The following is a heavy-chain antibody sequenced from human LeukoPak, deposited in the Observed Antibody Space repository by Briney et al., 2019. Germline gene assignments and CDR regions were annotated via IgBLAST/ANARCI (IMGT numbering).Heavy chain of an antibody. CDR2: ISGSDAHT. Sequence: GGSLRPSCAASGFTLSDYATNSVRQAPGEELEWLSAISGSDAHTFYADSVKGRFTLFRDNSKNTLYLRMNNLRADDTAIYYCAKVPWVGTITWGQGTLVIVSS. J-gene: IGHJ4*02. D-gene: IGHD1-26*01. V-gene: IGHV3-23*01. CDR1: GFTLSDYA. CDR3: AKVPWVGTIT.